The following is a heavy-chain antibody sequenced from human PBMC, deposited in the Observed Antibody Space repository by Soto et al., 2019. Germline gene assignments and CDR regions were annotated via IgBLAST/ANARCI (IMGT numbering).Heavy chain of an antibody. CDR3: ARHVDIAAAGIGVCWFDP. CDR2: IYYSGST. CDR1: GGSISSSSYY. J-gene: IGHJ5*02. V-gene: IGHV4-39*01. D-gene: IGHD6-13*01. Sequence: QLQLQESGPGLVKPSETLSLTCTVSGGSISSSSYYWGWIRQPPGKGLEWIGSIYYSGSTYYNPSLQSRVTISVDTSKNQFSLKLSSVTAADTAVYYCARHVDIAAAGIGVCWFDPWGQGTLVTVSS.